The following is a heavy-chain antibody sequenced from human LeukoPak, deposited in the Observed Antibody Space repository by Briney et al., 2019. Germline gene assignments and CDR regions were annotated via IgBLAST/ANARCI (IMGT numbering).Heavy chain of an antibody. D-gene: IGHD3-3*01. J-gene: IGHJ5*02. CDR1: GGSISGYY. V-gene: IGHV4-39*07. Sequence: PSETLSLTCTVSGGSISGYYWGWIRQPPGKGLEWIASIHFSGITYYNPSLKSRVTISVDTPKKQISLKLNSLNAADTAVYYCARGELRFLGWSPAQFDPWGQGTLVTISS. CDR3: ARGELRFLGWSPAQFDP. CDR2: IHFSGIT.